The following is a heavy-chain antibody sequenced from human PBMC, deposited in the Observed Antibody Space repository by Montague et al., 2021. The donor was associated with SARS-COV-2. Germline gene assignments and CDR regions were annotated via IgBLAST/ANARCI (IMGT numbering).Heavy chain of an antibody. CDR1: GGSISTSPYF. CDR2: IYYSGST. J-gene: IGHJ4*02. CDR3: ARVNRIAVAGTDFDY. Sequence: SETLSLTCTVSGGSISTSPYFWGWIRQPPGKGLEWIGSIYYSGSTYYNPSLKSRVAISVDTSVNQFSLKLSSVTAAVTAVYYCARVNRIAVAGTDFDYWGQGTLVTVSS. V-gene: IGHV4-39*07. D-gene: IGHD6-19*01.